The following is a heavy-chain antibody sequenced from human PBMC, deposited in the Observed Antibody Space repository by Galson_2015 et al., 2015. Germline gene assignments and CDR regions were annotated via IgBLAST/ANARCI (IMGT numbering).Heavy chain of an antibody. CDR2: IIPIFGTA. CDR1: GGTFSSYA. V-gene: IGHV1-69*13. J-gene: IGHJ4*02. Sequence: SVKVSCKASGGTFSSYAISWVRQAPGQGLEWMGGIIPIFGTANYAQKFQGRVTITADESTSTAYMELSSLRSEDTAVYYCARVRHYYGSGSYDSPYFDYWGQGTLVTVSS. D-gene: IGHD3-10*01. CDR3: ARVRHYYGSGSYDSPYFDY.